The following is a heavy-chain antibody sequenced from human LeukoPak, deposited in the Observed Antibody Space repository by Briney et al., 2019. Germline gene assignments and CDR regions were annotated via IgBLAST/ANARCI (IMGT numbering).Heavy chain of an antibody. J-gene: IGHJ4*02. CDR1: GGTFSSYA. CDR3: ASEGYSSGWSPYYFDY. Sequence: GASVKVSCKASGGTFSSYAIIWVRQAPGQGLEWMGRIIPILGIANYAQKFQGRVTITADKSTSTAYMELSSLRSEDTAVYYCASEGYSSGWSPYYFDYWGQGTLVTVSS. D-gene: IGHD6-19*01. CDR2: IIPILGIA. V-gene: IGHV1-69*04.